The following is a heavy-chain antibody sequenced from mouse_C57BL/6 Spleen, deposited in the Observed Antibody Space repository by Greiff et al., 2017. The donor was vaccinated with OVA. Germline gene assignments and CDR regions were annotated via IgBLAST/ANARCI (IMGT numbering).Heavy chain of an antibody. D-gene: IGHD4-1*01. CDR3: ARRANWYYFDY. J-gene: IGHJ2*01. CDR1: GYTFTDYN. CDR2: INPNNGGT. Sequence: EVQVVESGPELVKPGASVKIPCKASGYTFTDYNMDWVKQSPGKSLEWIGDINPNNGGTIYNQKFKGKATLTVDKSSSTAYMELRSLTSEDTAVYYCARRANWYYFDYWGQGTTLTVSS. V-gene: IGHV1-18*01.